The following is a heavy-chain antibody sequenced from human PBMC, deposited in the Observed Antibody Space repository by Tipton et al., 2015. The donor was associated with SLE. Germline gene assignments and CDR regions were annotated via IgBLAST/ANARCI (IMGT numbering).Heavy chain of an antibody. Sequence: QLVQSGGGLVEPGGSLRLSCAASGFTFSDAWMTWVRQAPGKGLEWVGRIKSKTEGGTTDYAAPVKGRFTISRDDSKSIAYLQMNSLKTEDTAVYYCTRVITIFGVITTDYFDYWGQGTLVTVSS. V-gene: IGHV3-15*01. CDR1: GFTFSDAW. CDR3: TRVITIFGVITTDYFDY. CDR2: IKSKTEGGTT. D-gene: IGHD3-3*01. J-gene: IGHJ4*02.